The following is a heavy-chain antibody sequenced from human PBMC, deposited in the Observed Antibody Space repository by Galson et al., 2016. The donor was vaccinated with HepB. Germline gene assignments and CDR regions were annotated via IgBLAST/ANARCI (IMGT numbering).Heavy chain of an antibody. Sequence: SVKVSCKASGYIFSGYYIYWVRQAPGEGLQWMGWINPNSGGAGYAQMFQGRVTMTRDTSISTASMELTRLTSDDTAVYYCARGHVYGSGSYYPDYWGQGTLVAVSS. CDR3: ARGHVYGSGSYYPDY. D-gene: IGHD3-10*01. CDR2: INPNSGGA. CDR1: GYIFSGYY. V-gene: IGHV1-2*02. J-gene: IGHJ4*02.